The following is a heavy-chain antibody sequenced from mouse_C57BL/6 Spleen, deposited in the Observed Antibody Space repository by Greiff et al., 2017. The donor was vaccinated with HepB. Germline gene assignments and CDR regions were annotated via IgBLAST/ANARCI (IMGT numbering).Heavy chain of an antibody. D-gene: IGHD1-1*01. CDR1: GYAFSSYW. J-gene: IGHJ4*01. Sequence: QVQLQQSGAELVKPGASVKISCKASGYAFSSYWMNWVKQRPGKGLEWIGQIYPGDGDTNYNGKFKGKATLTADKPSSTAYMQLSSLTSEDSAVYFCARYYGSSYAMDYWGQGTSVTVSS. CDR2: IYPGDGDT. V-gene: IGHV1-80*01. CDR3: ARYYGSSYAMDY.